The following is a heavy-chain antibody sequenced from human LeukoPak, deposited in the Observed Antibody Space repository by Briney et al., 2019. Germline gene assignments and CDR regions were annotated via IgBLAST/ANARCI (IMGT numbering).Heavy chain of an antibody. CDR1: GFNFDDYA. CDR3: AKDNYGSGSYFED. Sequence: GGSLRLSCAASGFNFDDYAMHWVRHAPGKGLEWVSIISWDGGSSYYADSVRGRFTISRDNSKNSLYMQMNSLRVEDTALYYCAKDNYGSGSYFEDWGQGTLVTVSS. D-gene: IGHD3-10*01. CDR2: ISWDGGSS. V-gene: IGHV3-43D*03. J-gene: IGHJ4*02.